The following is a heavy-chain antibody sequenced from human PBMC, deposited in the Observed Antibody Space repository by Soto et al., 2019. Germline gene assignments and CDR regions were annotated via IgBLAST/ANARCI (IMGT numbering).Heavy chain of an antibody. Sequence: SVKVSCKASGFTFTSSAMQWVRQARGQRLEWIGWIVVGSGNTNYAQKFQERVTITRDMSTSTAYMELSSLRSEDTAVYYCAARYCSSTSCYFFAFDIWGQGTMVTVSS. CDR3: AARYCSSTSCYFFAFDI. J-gene: IGHJ3*02. CDR1: GFTFTSSA. D-gene: IGHD2-2*01. V-gene: IGHV1-58*02. CDR2: IVVGSGNT.